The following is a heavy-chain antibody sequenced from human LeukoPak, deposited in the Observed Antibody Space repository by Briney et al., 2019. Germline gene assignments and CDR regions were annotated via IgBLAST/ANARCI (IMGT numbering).Heavy chain of an antibody. V-gene: IGHV1-2*02. CDR1: GYTFTKYY. CDR3: AREDSGYDLWYFDL. Sequence: ASVKVSCKASGYTFTKYYMHWVRQAPGQGLEWMGWINPNSGGTNYAQKFQGRVTMTRDTSISTAYMELSRLRSDDTAVYYCAREDSGYDLWYFDLWGRGTLVTVSS. J-gene: IGHJ2*01. CDR2: INPNSGGT. D-gene: IGHD5-12*01.